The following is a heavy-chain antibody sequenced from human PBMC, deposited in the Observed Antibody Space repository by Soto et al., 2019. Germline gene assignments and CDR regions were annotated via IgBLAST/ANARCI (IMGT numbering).Heavy chain of an antibody. CDR1: GGSISSSNW. D-gene: IGHD2-21*02. V-gene: IGHV4-4*02. CDR2: INQSGSA. J-gene: IGHJ6*02. Sequence: SENLSVTCVVCGGSISSSNWWSWVCQPPGKGLQWIAEINQSGSANYNPSLNSRVTIAVDKSKNRFSMKLSSVTAADTAGEYCARDGGDKMCVWGQGSTVTASS. CDR3: ARDGGDKMCV.